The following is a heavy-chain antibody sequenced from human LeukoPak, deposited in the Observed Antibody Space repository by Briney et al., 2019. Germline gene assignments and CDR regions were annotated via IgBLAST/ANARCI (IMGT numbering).Heavy chain of an antibody. CDR1: GFTFSSYA. V-gene: IGHV3-23*01. Sequence: PGGSLRLSCAASGFTFSSYAMSWVRQAPGKGLECISGFSGSGGSTYYADSVKGRFTISRDNSKNTLYLQMNSLRAEDTAVYYCAKSGKRHYYGSGSYQGHFDYWGQGTLVAVSS. CDR3: AKSGKRHYYGSGSYQGHFDY. CDR2: FSGSGGST. J-gene: IGHJ4*02. D-gene: IGHD3-10*01.